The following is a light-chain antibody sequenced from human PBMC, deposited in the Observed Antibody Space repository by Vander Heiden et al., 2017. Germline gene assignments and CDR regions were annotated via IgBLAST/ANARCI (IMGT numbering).Light chain of an antibody. CDR3: QQYSDSLRT. J-gene: IGKJ1*01. V-gene: IGKV3-20*01. CDR2: GAS. Sequence: EIVLTQSPGTLSLSPGERATLSCRASQSISSTYLAWYQQKPGQAPRLLIYGASSRATGIPERFSGSGSGTDFTLTISRLEPDDFAVFYCQQYSDSLRTFGQGTKVEIK. CDR1: QSISSTY.